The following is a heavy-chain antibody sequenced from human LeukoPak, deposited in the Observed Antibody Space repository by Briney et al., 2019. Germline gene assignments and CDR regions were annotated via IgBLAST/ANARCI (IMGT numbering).Heavy chain of an antibody. D-gene: IGHD5-24*01. V-gene: IGHV3-21*01. CDR1: GFTFSSYS. CDR2: ISSSSSYI. Sequence: GGSLRLSCAASGFTFSSYSMNWVRQAPGKGLEWVSSISSSSSYIYYADSVKGRFTISRDNAKNSLYLQMNSLRAEDTAVYYCARDIIRDGYNSDIDYWGQGTLVTVSS. CDR3: ARDIIRDGYNSDIDY. J-gene: IGHJ4*02.